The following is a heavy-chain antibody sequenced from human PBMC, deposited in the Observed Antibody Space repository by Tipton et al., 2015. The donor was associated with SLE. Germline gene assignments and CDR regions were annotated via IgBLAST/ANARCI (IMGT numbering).Heavy chain of an antibody. Sequence: QLVQSGAEVKKPGASVKVSCTASGYTFTSYDINWVRQAPGQGLEWMGWISAYNGNTNYAQKLQGRVTMTTDTSTSTAYMELRSLRSDDTAVYYCARDPYSSSPSSYFDYWGQGTLVTVSS. CDR3: ARDPYSSSPSSYFDY. J-gene: IGHJ4*02. V-gene: IGHV1-18*01. CDR1: GYTFTSYD. CDR2: ISAYNGNT. D-gene: IGHD6-6*01.